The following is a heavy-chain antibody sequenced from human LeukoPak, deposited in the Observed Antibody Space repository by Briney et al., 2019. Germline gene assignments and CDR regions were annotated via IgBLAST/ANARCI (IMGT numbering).Heavy chain of an antibody. J-gene: IGHJ5*02. Sequence: GGSLRLSCAASRFTFSSYAMSWVRQAPGKGLEWVSAISGSGGSTYYADSVKGRFTISRDNSKNTLYLQMNSLRAGDTAVYYCAKVAEIVVVVAATPSWFDPWGQGTLVTVSS. CDR1: RFTFSSYA. CDR3: AKVAEIVVVVAATPSWFDP. CDR2: ISGSGGST. V-gene: IGHV3-23*01. D-gene: IGHD2-15*01.